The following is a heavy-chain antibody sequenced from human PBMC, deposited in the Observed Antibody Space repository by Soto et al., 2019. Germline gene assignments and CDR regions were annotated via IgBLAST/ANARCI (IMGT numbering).Heavy chain of an antibody. J-gene: IGHJ5*02. CDR3: ARDRTESGYYTHCLDP. V-gene: IGHV1-69*06. Sequence: ITWPHQATGQGLEWVGRIIPIFGTTNYAQNLQGRVTISADKSTLTSYMELHSLTSDDTALYYCARDRTESGYYTHCLDPWGQGTHVTVSS. D-gene: IGHD3-22*01. CDR2: IIPIFGTT.